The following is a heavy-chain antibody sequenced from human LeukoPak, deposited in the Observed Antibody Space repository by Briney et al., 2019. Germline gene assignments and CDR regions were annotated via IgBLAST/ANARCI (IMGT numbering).Heavy chain of an antibody. D-gene: IGHD5-24*01. Sequence: SVKVSCKASGGTFSSYAISWVRQAPGQGLEWMGGIIPIFGTANYAQKFQGRVTITADESTSTAYMELSSLRSEDTAVYYCARALKGQDGSSQMDVWGQGTTVTVSS. CDR2: IIPIFGTA. J-gene: IGHJ6*02. V-gene: IGHV1-69*13. CDR1: GGTFSSYA. CDR3: ARALKGQDGSSQMDV.